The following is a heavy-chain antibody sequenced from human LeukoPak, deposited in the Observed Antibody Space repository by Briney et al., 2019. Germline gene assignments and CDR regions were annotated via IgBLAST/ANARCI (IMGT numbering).Heavy chain of an antibody. D-gene: IGHD6-13*01. J-gene: IGHJ3*02. CDR1: GYTFTGYY. CDR2: INPNSGGT. Sequence: ASVKVSCKASGYTFTGYYMHWVRQAPGQGLEWMGWINPNSGGTNYAQKFQGRVTMTRDTSISTAYMELSRLRSDDTAVYYCARAKQQLGNTGGNAFDIWGQGTMVTVSS. CDR3: ARAKQQLGNTGGNAFDI. V-gene: IGHV1-2*02.